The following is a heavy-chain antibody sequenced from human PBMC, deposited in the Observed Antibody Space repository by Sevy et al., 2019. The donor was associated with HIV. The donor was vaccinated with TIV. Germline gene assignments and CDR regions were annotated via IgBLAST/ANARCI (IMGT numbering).Heavy chain of an antibody. V-gene: IGHV1-24*01. CDR3: ATTKDYYDSSGSPFDY. CDR2: FDPEDEET. D-gene: IGHD3-22*01. Sequence: ASVKVSCKVSGYTLSELSMDWVRLAPGKGLEWMGSFDPEDEETTYAQKFQGRVTMTEDTSTDTAYMELSSLRSEDTAVSYCATTKDYYDSSGSPFDYWGQGTLVTVSS. J-gene: IGHJ4*02. CDR1: GYTLSELS.